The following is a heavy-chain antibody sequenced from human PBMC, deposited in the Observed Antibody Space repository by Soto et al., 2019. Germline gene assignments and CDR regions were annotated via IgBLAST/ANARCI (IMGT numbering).Heavy chain of an antibody. CDR2: IRAYNGDT. Sequence: GASVKVSCRTSGYTFTAYDIYWVGQAPGQGLEWMGWIRAYNGDTNYAQKFQTRVTMTTDKSTDTAYMDLRSLTSDDTAIYYCARAGAAPYYYYGLDVWGQGTTVTVSS. CDR1: GYTFTAYD. V-gene: IGHV1-18*01. D-gene: IGHD3-10*01. J-gene: IGHJ6*02. CDR3: ARAGAAPYYYYGLDV.